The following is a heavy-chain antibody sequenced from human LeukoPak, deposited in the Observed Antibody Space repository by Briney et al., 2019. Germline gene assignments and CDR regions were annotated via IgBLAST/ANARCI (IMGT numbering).Heavy chain of an antibody. CDR3: ARQGYSSCWVPLYYYYMDV. J-gene: IGHJ6*03. D-gene: IGHD6-13*01. V-gene: IGHV4-4*09. CDR2: IYTSGST. CDR1: GGSISSYY. Sequence: PSVTLSLTCTVSGGSISSYYWSWIRQPPGKGLEWIGYIYTSGSTNYNPSLKSRVTISVDTSKNQFSLKLSSVTAADTAVYYCARQGYSSCWVPLYYYYMDVWGKGTTVTVSS.